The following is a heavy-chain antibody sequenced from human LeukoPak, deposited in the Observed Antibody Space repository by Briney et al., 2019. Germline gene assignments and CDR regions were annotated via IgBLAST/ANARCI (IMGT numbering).Heavy chain of an antibody. CDR1: GGSISSSSYS. V-gene: IGHV4-39*07. CDR3: ARGISSCSSTSCYFSPISRRVWFDP. J-gene: IGHJ5*02. CDR2: IYYSGIT. Sequence: SETLSLTCTVSGGSISSSSYSWGWIRQPPGKGLEWIGSIYYSGITYYNPSLKSRVTISVDTSKNQFSLKLSSVTAADTAVYYCARGISSCSSTSCYFSPISRRVWFDPWGQGTLVTVSS. D-gene: IGHD2-2*01.